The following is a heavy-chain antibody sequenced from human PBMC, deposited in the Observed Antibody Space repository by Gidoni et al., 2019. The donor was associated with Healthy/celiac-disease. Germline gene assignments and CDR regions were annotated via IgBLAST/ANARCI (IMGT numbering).Heavy chain of an antibody. J-gene: IGHJ6*02. CDR2: MNPNSGNT. CDR3: ARGRIAAAGISSRYGMDV. Sequence: QVQLVQSGAEVKKPGASVKVSCKASGYTFTSYDITWVRQATGQGLEWMGWMNPNSGNTGYAQKFQGRVTMTRNNSISTAYMELSSLRSEDTAVYYCARGRIAAAGISSRYGMDVWGQGTTVTVSS. V-gene: IGHV1-8*01. D-gene: IGHD6-13*01. CDR1: GYTFTSYD.